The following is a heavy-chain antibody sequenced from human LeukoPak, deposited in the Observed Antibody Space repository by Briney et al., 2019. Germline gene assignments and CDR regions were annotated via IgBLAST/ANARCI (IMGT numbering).Heavy chain of an antibody. V-gene: IGHV4-4*02. CDR1: GDSISSSHC. CDR2: IYHSGST. D-gene: IGHD3-10*01. Sequence: SETLSLTCAVSGDSISSSHCWSWVRQPPGKGLEWIGEIYHSGSTNYNPSLKSRVTISVDKSKNEFSLKLSSVTAADTAVYYCARVYGRGDAFDIWGQGTMVTVSS. J-gene: IGHJ3*02. CDR3: ARVYGRGDAFDI.